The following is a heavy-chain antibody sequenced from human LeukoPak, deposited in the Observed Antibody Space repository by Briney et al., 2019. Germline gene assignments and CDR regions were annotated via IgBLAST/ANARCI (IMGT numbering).Heavy chain of an antibody. V-gene: IGHV3-23*01. D-gene: IGHD2-15*01. CDR3: AKVWGVVVAAPFDY. J-gene: IGHJ4*02. Sequence: PGGSLRLSCAASGFTFSSYAMSWVRQAPGKGLEWVSAISGSGGSTYYADSVKGRFTISRDDSKNTLYLQMNSLRAEDTAVYYCAKVWGVVVAAPFDYWGQGTLVTVSS. CDR2: ISGSGGST. CDR1: GFTFSSYA.